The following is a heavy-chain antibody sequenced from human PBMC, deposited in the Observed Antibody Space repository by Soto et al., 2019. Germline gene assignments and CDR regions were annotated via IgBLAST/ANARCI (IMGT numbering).Heavy chain of an antibody. CDR2: ISSSSSYI. CDR1: GFTFSDYS. D-gene: IGHD6-19*01. CDR3: ATSYSSDWPFDY. Sequence: EVQLVESGGGLVKPGGSLRLSCAASGFTFSDYSMNWVRQAPGKGLEWVSSISSSSSYIYYADSLKGRFTISRDNAKNSLYLQMNSLRAEDTAVYYCATSYSSDWPFDYWGQGTLVTVSS. V-gene: IGHV3-21*01. J-gene: IGHJ4*02.